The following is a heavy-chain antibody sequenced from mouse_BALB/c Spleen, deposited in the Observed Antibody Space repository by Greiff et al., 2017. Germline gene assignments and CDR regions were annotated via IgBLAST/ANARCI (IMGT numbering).Heavy chain of an antibody. CDR3: ARVTTVVSPFDY. CDR2: INPSNGRT. CDR1: GYTFTSYW. D-gene: IGHD1-1*01. Sequence: QVQLQQPGAELVKPGASVKLSCKASGYTFTSYWMHWVKQRPGQGLEWIGEINPSNGRTNYNEKFKSKATLTVDKSSSTAYMQLSSLTSEDSAVYYCARVTTVVSPFDYWGQGTTLTVSS. V-gene: IGHV1S81*02. J-gene: IGHJ2*01.